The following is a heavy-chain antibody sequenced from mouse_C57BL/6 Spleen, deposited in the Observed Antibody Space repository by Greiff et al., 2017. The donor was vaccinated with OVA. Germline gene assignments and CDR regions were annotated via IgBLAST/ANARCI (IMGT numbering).Heavy chain of an antibody. CDR2: INPGSGGP. D-gene: IGHD2-2*01. CDR3: ARWGVTTFYFDY. J-gene: IGHJ2*01. V-gene: IGHV1-54*01. Sequence: QVQLKESGAELVRPGTSVKVSCKASGYAFTNYLIEWVKQRPGQGLEWIGVINPGSGGPNYNEKFKGKATLTADKSSSTAYMQLSSLTSEDSAVYFCARWGVTTFYFDYWGQGTTLTVSS. CDR1: GYAFTNYL.